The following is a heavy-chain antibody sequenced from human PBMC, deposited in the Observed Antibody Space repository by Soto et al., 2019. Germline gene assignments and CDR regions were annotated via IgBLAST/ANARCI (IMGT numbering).Heavy chain of an antibody. CDR3: AKSMGGY. CDR1: GFTFSSYA. J-gene: IGHJ4*02. CDR2: ISYDGSNK. V-gene: IGHV3-30-3*01. Sequence: PGGSLRLSCAASGFTFSSYAMHWVRQAPGKGLKWVAVISYDGSNKYYADSVKGRFTISRDNSKNTLYLQMNSLRAEDTAVYYCAKSMGGYWGQGTLVTVSS.